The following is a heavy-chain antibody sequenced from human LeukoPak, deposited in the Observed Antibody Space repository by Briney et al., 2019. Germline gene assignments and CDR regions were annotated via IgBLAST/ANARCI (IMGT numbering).Heavy chain of an antibody. CDR2: ISNSGST. V-gene: IGHV4-61*01. CDR3: ARGWQYYDFWSGYYTGRPNGMDV. CDR1: GGYVNRGTFF. J-gene: IGHJ6*02. Sequence: SETLSLTCAVSGGYVNRGTFFWTWIRKPPGKGLEWIGYISNSGSTNYHPSLKSRVTISSDTSKTQFSLKLSSVTAADTAVYYCARGWQYYDFWSGYYTGRPNGMDVWGQGTTVTVSS. D-gene: IGHD3-3*01.